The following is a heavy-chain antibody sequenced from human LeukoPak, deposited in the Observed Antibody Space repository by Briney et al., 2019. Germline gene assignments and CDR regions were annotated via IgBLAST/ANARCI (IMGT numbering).Heavy chain of an antibody. J-gene: IGHJ3*02. CDR1: GFTVSSNY. V-gene: IGHV3-53*01. Sequence: GGSLRLSCAASGFTVSSNYMNWVRQAPGKGLEWVSVIYGGGSTYYADSVKGRFTISRDTSKNTLYLHMNSLRAEDTAVYYRARAALQEAFDIWGQGTMVTVSS. CDR3: ARAALQEAFDI. D-gene: IGHD2-15*01. CDR2: IYGGGST.